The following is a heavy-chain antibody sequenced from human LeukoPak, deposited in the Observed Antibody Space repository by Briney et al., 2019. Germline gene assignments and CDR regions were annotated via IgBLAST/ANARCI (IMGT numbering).Heavy chain of an antibody. Sequence: GGSLRLSCTASGFTFGDYAMSRFRQAPGKGLEWVGFIRSKDYGGTTEYAASVKGRFSISTEDSNSIAYLQMNSLKTEDTAVYYYTREGYSYGYSDFDYWGQGTLVTVSS. V-gene: IGHV3-49*03. J-gene: IGHJ4*02. CDR1: GFTFGDYA. CDR3: TREGYSYGYSDFDY. CDR2: IRSKDYGGTT. D-gene: IGHD5-18*01.